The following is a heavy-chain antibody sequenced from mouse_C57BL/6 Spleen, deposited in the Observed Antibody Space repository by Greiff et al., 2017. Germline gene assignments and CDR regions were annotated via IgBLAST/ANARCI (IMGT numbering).Heavy chain of an antibody. V-gene: IGHV5-16*01. D-gene: IGHD3-1*01. CDR3: ARNRGDYFDY. Sequence: EVKLMESEGGLVQPGSSMRLSCTASGFTFSDYYMAWVRQVTEKGLEWVANINYDGSSTSYLASLKSRFIISRDNAKNILYLHMSSLKSEDTATYYCARNRGDYFDYWGQGTTLTVSS. J-gene: IGHJ2*01. CDR2: INYDGSST. CDR1: GFTFSDYY.